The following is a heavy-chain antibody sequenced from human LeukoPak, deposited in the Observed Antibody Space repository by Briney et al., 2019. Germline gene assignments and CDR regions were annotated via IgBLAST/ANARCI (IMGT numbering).Heavy chain of an antibody. J-gene: IGHJ4*02. D-gene: IGHD7-27*01. V-gene: IGHV4-59*08. CDR3: ARRPTGDPKFDY. Sequence: SETLSLTCSVSGGSISNYFWTWIRQPPGKGLEWIGYIYSSGSTYYNPSLKSRVTISVDTSKNRFSLKLSTVTAADTAVYYCARRPTGDPKFDYWGQGTLVTASS. CDR2: IYSSGST. CDR1: GGSISNYF.